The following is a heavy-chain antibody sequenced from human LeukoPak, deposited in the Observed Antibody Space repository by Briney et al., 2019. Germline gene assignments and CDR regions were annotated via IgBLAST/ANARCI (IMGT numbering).Heavy chain of an antibody. CDR2: ISGSGGST. V-gene: IGHV3-23*01. J-gene: IGHJ6*02. Sequence: GGSLRLSCAASGFTFSSYAMSWVRQAPGKGLEWVSAISGSGGSTYYADSVKGRFTISRDNSKNTLYLQMNSLRAEDTAVYYCGREIDPPSYGDYYYGMDVWGQGTTVTVSS. CDR1: GFTFSSYA. CDR3: GREIDPPSYGDYYYGMDV. D-gene: IGHD4-17*01.